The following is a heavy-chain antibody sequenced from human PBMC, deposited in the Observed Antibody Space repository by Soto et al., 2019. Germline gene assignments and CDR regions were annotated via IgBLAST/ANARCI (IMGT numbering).Heavy chain of an antibody. CDR2: IYYSGST. CDR1: GGSINSGGYY. V-gene: IGHV4-31*01. Sequence: QVQLQESGPGLVKPSQTLSLICTVSGGSINSGGYYWNWIRQHPGKCLEWIGYIYYSGSTYYNPSHRSQVTISAETSENQCSLKLSSVTAADTAVYVCARGYRQSGYSSSWVFDYWGQGTLVNVSS. CDR3: ARGYRQSGYSSSWVFDY. D-gene: IGHD6-13*01. J-gene: IGHJ4*02.